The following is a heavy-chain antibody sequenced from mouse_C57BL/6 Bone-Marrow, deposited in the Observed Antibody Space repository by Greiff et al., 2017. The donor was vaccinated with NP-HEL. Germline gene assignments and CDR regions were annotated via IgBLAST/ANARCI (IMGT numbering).Heavy chain of an antibody. Sequence: QVQLQQPGAELVMPGASVKLSCKASGYTFTSYWMHWVKQRPGQGLEWIGEIDPSDSYTNYNQKFKGKSTLTVDKSSSTAYMQLSSLTSEDSAVYYGATAGDFDYWGQGTTLTVSS. CDR3: ATAGDFDY. CDR2: IDPSDSYT. CDR1: GYTFTSYW. D-gene: IGHD1-2*01. V-gene: IGHV1-69*01. J-gene: IGHJ2*01.